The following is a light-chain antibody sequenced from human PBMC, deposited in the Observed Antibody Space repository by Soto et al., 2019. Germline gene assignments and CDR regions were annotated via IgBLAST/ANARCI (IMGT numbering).Light chain of an antibody. J-gene: IGLJ1*01. CDR2: GNN. Sequence: QSALTQPPSVSGAPGQRLTISCTGSSSNIGAVYDVHWYQQLPGRAPKLLIYGNNNRPSGVPDRFSGSKSGTSASLAITGLQAEDEGDYYCQSYDSSLSGSRVFGTGTKLTVL. V-gene: IGLV1-40*01. CDR3: QSYDSSLSGSRV. CDR1: SSNIGAVYD.